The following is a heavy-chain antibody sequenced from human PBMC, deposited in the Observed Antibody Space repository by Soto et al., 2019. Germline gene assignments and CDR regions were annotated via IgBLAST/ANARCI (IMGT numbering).Heavy chain of an antibody. V-gene: IGHV1-8*01. Sequence: ASVKVSCKASGNTFTSYDINWVRQATRHGLEWMGWINPNSGNIGYAQKFQGRVTMTRDTAIRTAYMEVSRLRSDDTAVYYCARGRASGSYYLLDYWGQGTLVTVSS. J-gene: IGHJ4*02. CDR3: ARGRASGSYYLLDY. CDR2: INPNSGNI. CDR1: GNTFTSYD. D-gene: IGHD3-10*01.